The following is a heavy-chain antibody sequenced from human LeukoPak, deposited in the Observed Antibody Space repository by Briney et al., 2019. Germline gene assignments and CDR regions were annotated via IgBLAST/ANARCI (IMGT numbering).Heavy chain of an antibody. CDR1: GGSISSYY. D-gene: IGHD3-10*01. Sequence: SETLSLTCTVSGGSISSYYWSWIRQPPGKGLEWIGYIYYSGSTNYNPSLKSRVTISVDTSKNQFSLKLSSVTAADTAVYYCARQFGSDEGGWLDPWGQGTLVTVSS. CDR2: IYYSGST. CDR3: ARQFGSDEGGWLDP. J-gene: IGHJ5*02. V-gene: IGHV4-59*08.